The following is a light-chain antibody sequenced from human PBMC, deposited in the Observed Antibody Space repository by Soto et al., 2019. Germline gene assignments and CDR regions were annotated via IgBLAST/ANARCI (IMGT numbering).Light chain of an antibody. V-gene: IGKV3-15*01. CDR3: QQYNKWPLT. J-gene: IGKJ4*01. Sequence: EIVLTQSPATLSVSPGERATLSCSASQSVSSDLVWYQQKAGQAPRLLIYDTSTRATGIPARFSGSGSGTEFTLTISSLQSEDSAVYHCQQYNKWPLTFGGGTKVDIK. CDR1: QSVSSD. CDR2: DTS.